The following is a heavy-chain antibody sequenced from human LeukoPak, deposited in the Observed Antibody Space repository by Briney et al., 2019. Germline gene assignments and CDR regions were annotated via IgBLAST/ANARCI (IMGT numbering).Heavy chain of an antibody. V-gene: IGHV1-69*04. CDR3: ASNPYCSGGSCYSPAWFDY. D-gene: IGHD2-15*01. CDR2: IIPILGIA. Sequence: SVKVSCKASGGTFSSYAISWVRQAPGQGLEWMGRIIPILGIANHAQKFQGRVTITADKSTSTAYMELSSLRSEDTAVYYCASNPYCSGGSCYSPAWFDYWGQGTLVTVSS. CDR1: GGTFSSYA. J-gene: IGHJ4*02.